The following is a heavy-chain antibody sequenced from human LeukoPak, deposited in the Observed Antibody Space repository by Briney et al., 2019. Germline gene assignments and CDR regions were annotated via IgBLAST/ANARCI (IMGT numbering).Heavy chain of an antibody. J-gene: IGHJ4*02. CDR1: GGSISSYY. CDR3: AREVKVGNTGYYFDY. Sequence: SETLSLTCTVSGGSISSYYWSWIRQAPGKGLECIGYIYYSGSTNYNPSLKSRVTISVDTSKNQFSLKLSSVTAADTAVYYWAREVKVGNTGYYFDYWGQGTLVTVSS. D-gene: IGHD2/OR15-2a*01. CDR2: IYYSGST. V-gene: IGHV4-59*01.